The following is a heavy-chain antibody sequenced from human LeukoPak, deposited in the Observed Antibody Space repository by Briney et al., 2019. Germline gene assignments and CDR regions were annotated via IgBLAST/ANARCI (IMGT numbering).Heavy chain of an antibody. CDR1: GFTFSTYT. CDR2: ISGSGGST. V-gene: IGHV3-23*01. CDR3: AKGFSMTSVYAFDI. J-gene: IGHJ3*02. Sequence: PGGSLRLSCAASGFTFSTYTMIWVRQAPGKGLEWVSDISGSGGSTYYADSVKGRFTISRDNSKNTLYLQMNSLRAEDTAVYYCAKGFSMTSVYAFDIWGQGTMVTVSS. D-gene: IGHD4-17*01.